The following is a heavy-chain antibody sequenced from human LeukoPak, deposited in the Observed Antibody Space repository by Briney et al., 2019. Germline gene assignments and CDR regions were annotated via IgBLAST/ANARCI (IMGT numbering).Heavy chain of an antibody. CDR2: IRYDGSNK. Sequence: GGSLRLSCAASGFTFSSYGMHWVRQAPGKGLEWVAFIRYDGSNKFYTDSVKGRFTISRDNSKNTLYLQMDSLRAEDTAVYYCAKDLYGSGSYQIRLFDYWGQGTLVTVSS. CDR1: GFTFSSYG. CDR3: AKDLYGSGSYQIRLFDY. D-gene: IGHD3-10*01. V-gene: IGHV3-30*02. J-gene: IGHJ4*02.